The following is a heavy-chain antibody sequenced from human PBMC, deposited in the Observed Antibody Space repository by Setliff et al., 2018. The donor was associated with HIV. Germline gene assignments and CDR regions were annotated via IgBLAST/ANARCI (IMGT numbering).Heavy chain of an antibody. D-gene: IGHD3-16*01. CDR2: ISGSGGST. CDR3: AKTLYSAGGGEVFDY. V-gene: IGHV3-23*01. Sequence: PGGSLRLSCAASGFTFSNYAMSWVRQAPGKGLEWVSAISGSGGSTYYADSVKGRFTISRDNSKNSLYLQMNSLRVEDTAVYYCAKTLYSAGGGEVFDYWGPGTQVTVSS. CDR1: GFTFSNYA. J-gene: IGHJ4*02.